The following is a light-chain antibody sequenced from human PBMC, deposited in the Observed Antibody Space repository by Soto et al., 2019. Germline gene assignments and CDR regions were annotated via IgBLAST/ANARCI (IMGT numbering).Light chain of an antibody. CDR1: TSNIWAPYD. J-gene: IGLJ1*01. CDR3: QSYDISLHNYV. V-gene: IGLV1-40*01. Sequence: QSALTQPPSVSGAPGQRVSISCTGSTSNIWAPYDVHWYQHLPGTAPKLLICGDNNRPSGVPDRFSGSKSGTSASLAITRLQAEDEADYYCQSYDISLHNYVFGTGTKVTVL. CDR2: GDN.